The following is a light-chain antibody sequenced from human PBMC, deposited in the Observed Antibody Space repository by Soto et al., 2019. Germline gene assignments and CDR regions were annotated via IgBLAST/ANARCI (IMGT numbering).Light chain of an antibody. CDR3: QQRSNWPPIT. Sequence: DIVLTQSPATLSFSPGDSATLSCRASQSVKTFLVWYQQRPGQPPRLLIHDASHRAAGIPAPFSGSGFGTDFTLTISSLEPEDAAVYYCQQRSNWPPITCGQGTRLEIK. CDR2: DAS. CDR1: QSVKTF. J-gene: IGKJ5*01. V-gene: IGKV3-11*01.